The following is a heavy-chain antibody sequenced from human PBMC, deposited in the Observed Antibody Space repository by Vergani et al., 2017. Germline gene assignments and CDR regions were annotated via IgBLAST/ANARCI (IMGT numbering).Heavy chain of an antibody. V-gene: IGHV3-20*04. D-gene: IGHD3-3*01. Sequence: EVQLVESGGGVVRPGGSLRLSCAASGFTFDDYGMSWVRQAPGKGLEWVSGINWNGGSTGYADSVKGRFTISRDNAKNSQYLQMNSLRAEDTALYYCTRSRDYYDFWSGYYTIDAFDIWGQGTMVTVSS. CDR3: TRSRDYYDFWSGYYTIDAFDI. CDR2: INWNGGST. CDR1: GFTFDDYG. J-gene: IGHJ3*02.